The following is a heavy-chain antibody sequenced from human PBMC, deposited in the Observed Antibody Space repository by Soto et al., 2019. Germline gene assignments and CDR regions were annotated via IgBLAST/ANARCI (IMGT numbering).Heavy chain of an antibody. J-gene: IGHJ4*02. CDR3: AREEKQLSRYGGDFDY. CDR1: DGSVNSGNYY. V-gene: IGHV4-61*01. CDR2: IYYIGTT. Sequence: SETLSLTCSVSDGSVNSGNYYWSWIRQPPGKGLEWIGHIYYIGTTDYNPSLKSRVTISVDTSKNQFSLKVTSVTAADTTVYFCAREEKQLSRYGGDFDYWGQGILVTVSS. D-gene: IGHD3-16*01.